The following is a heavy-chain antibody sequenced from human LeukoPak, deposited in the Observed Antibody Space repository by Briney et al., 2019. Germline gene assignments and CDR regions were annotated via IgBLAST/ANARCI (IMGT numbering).Heavy chain of an antibody. CDR2: INPTGTST. V-gene: IGHV1-46*01. CDR1: GYSFTSNY. Sequence: ASVKLSCKASGYSFTSNYMHWVRQAPGQGLEWVGLINPTGTSTTYAQKFQGRVTMTRDMSTTKDYMELSSLRSEDTAVYYCARDNSVGDIAWWFDPWGQGTLVTVSS. J-gene: IGHJ5*02. CDR3: ARDNSVGDIAWWFDP. D-gene: IGHD3-16*02.